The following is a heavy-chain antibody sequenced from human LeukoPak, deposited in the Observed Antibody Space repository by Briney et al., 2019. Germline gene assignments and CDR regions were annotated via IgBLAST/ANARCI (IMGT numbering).Heavy chain of an antibody. CDR1: GFTFSSYA. J-gene: IGHJ3*02. Sequence: GSLRLSCAASGFTFSSYAMHWVRQAPGKGLEWIGSIYYSGSTYYNPSLTSRVTISVDTSKNQFSLKLSSVTAADTAVYYCARDFYGDYGDAFDIWGQGTMVTVSS. D-gene: IGHD4-17*01. V-gene: IGHV4-39*07. CDR2: IYYSGST. CDR3: ARDFYGDYGDAFDI.